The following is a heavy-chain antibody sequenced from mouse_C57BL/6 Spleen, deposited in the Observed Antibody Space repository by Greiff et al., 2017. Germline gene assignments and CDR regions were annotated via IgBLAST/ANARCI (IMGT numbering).Heavy chain of an antibody. J-gene: IGHJ1*03. CDR2: INPNNGGT. D-gene: IGHD1-1*01. CDR1: GYTFTDYY. Sequence: EVQLQESGPELVKPGASVKISCKASGYTFTDYYMNWVKQSHGKSLEWIGDINPNNGGTSYNQKFKGKATLTVDKSSSTAYMELRSLTSEDSAVYYCARWGYYYGSSHWYFDVWGTGTTVTVSS. CDR3: ARWGYYYGSSHWYFDV. V-gene: IGHV1-26*01.